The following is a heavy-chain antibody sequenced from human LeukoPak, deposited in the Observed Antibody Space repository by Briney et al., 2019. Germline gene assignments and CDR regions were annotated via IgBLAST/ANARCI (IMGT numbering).Heavy chain of an antibody. J-gene: IGHJ4*02. CDR1: GFTFSSYW. D-gene: IGHD3-16*01. CDR3: ARDLGRGSYSLYYFDY. V-gene: IGHV3-74*01. Sequence: GGSLRLSCAASGFTFSSYWMHWVCQAPGKGLVWVSHINSDGSSTSYADSVKGRFTISRDNAKNTLYLQMNSLRAEDTAVYYCARDLGRGSYSLYYFDYWGQGTLVTVSS. CDR2: INSDGSST.